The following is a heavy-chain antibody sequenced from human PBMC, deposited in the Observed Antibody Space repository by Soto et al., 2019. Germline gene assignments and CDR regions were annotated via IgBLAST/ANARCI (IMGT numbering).Heavy chain of an antibody. CDR2: IKSKIDGGTT. CDR1: GFTFSNAW. Sequence: GGSLRLSCAASGFTFSNAWMSWVRQAPGKGLEWVGCIKSKIDGGTTDYAAPVKGRFTISRDDSKNTLYLQMNSLKTEDTAVYYGTTDQHTVTTVHFDYWGQGTLVTVSS. CDR3: TTDQHTVTTVHFDY. J-gene: IGHJ4*02. D-gene: IGHD4-4*01. V-gene: IGHV3-15*01.